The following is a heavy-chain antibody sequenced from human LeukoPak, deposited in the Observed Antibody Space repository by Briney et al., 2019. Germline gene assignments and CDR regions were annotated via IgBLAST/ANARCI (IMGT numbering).Heavy chain of an antibody. CDR2: TDHGGSA. J-gene: IGHJ4*02. CDR3: GRVTGYMIEDYFDY. CDR1: GGSFSGYY. D-gene: IGHD3-22*01. Sequence: SETLSLTCAVYGGSFSGYYWNWVRQPPGKGLEWIGETDHGGSAKYNPSLKSRVTISVDTSKNQFSLKLRSVTAADTAVYYCGRVTGYMIEDYFDYWGQGTLVTVSS. V-gene: IGHV4-34*01.